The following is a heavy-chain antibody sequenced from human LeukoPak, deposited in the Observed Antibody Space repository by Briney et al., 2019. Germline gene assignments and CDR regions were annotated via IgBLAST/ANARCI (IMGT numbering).Heavy chain of an antibody. CDR3: ARDSYDILTGYQTDY. V-gene: IGHV1-18*01. CDR2: ISAYNGNT. D-gene: IGHD3-9*01. Sequence: ASVKVSCKASGYTFTSYGISWVRQAPGQGLEWMGWISAYNGNTNYAQKLQGRVTMTTDTSTSTAYMELRSLRSDDTAVYYCARDSYDILTGYQTDYWGQGTLVTVPS. CDR1: GYTFTSYG. J-gene: IGHJ4*02.